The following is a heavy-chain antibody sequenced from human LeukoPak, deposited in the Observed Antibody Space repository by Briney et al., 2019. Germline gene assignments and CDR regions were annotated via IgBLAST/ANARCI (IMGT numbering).Heavy chain of an antibody. CDR1: GFTFSSYW. CDR3: ARDAYDTSGYPQY. CDR2: IYSGGTT. V-gene: IGHV3-66*01. Sequence: GGSLRLSCAASGFTFSSYWMHWVRQAPGEGLEWVSGIYSGGTTYYADTVRGRITISRDNSKNTLYLQMNSLRAEDTAVYYCARDAYDTSGYPQYWGQGTLVTVSS. J-gene: IGHJ4*02. D-gene: IGHD3-22*01.